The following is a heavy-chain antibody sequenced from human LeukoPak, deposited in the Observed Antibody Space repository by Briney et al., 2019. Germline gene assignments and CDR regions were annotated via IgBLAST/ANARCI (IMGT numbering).Heavy chain of an antibody. CDR1: GGSISSSSYY. J-gene: IGHJ3*02. Sequence: PSETLSLTCTVSGGSISSSSYYWGWIRQPPGKGLEWIGSIYYSGSTYYNPSLKSRVTISVDTSKNQFSLKLSSVTAADTAVYYCARLSSSRHDILTGYGVDAFDIWGQGTMVTVSS. D-gene: IGHD3-9*01. V-gene: IGHV4-39*01. CDR2: IYYSGST. CDR3: ARLSSSRHDILTGYGVDAFDI.